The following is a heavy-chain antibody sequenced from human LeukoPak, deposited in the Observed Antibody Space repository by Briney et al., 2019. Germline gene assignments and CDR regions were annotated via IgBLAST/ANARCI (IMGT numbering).Heavy chain of an antibody. CDR2: IYYSGST. CDR3: ASQIACDAFDI. D-gene: IGHD2-21*01. J-gene: IGHJ3*02. V-gene: IGHV4-59*01. Sequence: SETLSLTCTVSGGSISSYYWSWIRQPPGKGLEWIGYIYYSGSTNYNPSLKSRVTISADTSKNQFSLKLSSVTAADTAVYYCASQIACDAFDIWGQGTVVTVSS. CDR1: GGSISSYY.